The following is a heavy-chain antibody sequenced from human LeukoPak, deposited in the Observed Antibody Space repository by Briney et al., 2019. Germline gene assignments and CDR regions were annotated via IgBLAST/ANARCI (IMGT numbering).Heavy chain of an antibody. V-gene: IGHV3-74*01. J-gene: IGHJ4*02. CDR3: ARVKAAAPRY. CDR2: INSGGSST. Sequence: GGSLRLSCAASGFTFSSYWMHWVRQAPGKGLVWVSRINSGGSSTSYTDSVKGRFTTSRDNAKNTLYLQMNRLRAEDTAVYYCARVKAAAPRYWGQGTLVTVSS. CDR1: GFTFSSYW. D-gene: IGHD6-13*01.